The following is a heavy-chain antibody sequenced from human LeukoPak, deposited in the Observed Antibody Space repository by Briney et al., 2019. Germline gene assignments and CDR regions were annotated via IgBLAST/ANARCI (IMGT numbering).Heavy chain of an antibody. J-gene: IGHJ4*02. V-gene: IGHV4-59*01. CDR2: IYYSGST. D-gene: IGHD6-13*01. Sequence: PSETLSLTCTVSGGSISSYYWSWIRQPPGKGLEWIGYIYYSGSTNYNPSLKSRVTISVDTSKNQFALKLSSVTAADTAVYYCARARIYSSSWYFDYWGQGTLVTVAS. CDR3: ARARIYSSSWYFDY. CDR1: GGSISSYY.